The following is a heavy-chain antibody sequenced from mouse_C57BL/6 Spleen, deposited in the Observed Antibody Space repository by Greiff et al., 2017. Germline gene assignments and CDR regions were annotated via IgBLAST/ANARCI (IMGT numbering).Heavy chain of an antibody. Sequence: QVQLQQSGAELVRPGTSVKVSCKASGYAFTNYLIEWVKQRPGQGLEWIGVINPGSGSTNYNEKFKGKATLTADKSSSTAYMQLSSLTSEDSAVYCCARYDFGYFDVWGTGTTVTVSS. CDR3: ARYDFGYFDV. CDR2: INPGSGST. J-gene: IGHJ1*03. D-gene: IGHD2-12*01. CDR1: GYAFTNYL. V-gene: IGHV1-54*01.